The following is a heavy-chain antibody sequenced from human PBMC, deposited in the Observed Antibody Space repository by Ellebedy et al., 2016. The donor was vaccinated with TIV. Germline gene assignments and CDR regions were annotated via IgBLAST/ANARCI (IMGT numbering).Heavy chain of an antibody. Sequence: GESLKISCAASRSPFSRYGMQWVRQAPGEGLEWVAVIWSDGNNKYYADSVKGRFTISRDNSKNTLYLQMNSLRAEDTAVYYCAREAWDGDYYFDYWGQGTLATVSS. CDR2: IWSDGNNK. D-gene: IGHD4-17*01. CDR3: AREAWDGDYYFDY. CDR1: RSPFSRYG. J-gene: IGHJ4*02. V-gene: IGHV3-33*01.